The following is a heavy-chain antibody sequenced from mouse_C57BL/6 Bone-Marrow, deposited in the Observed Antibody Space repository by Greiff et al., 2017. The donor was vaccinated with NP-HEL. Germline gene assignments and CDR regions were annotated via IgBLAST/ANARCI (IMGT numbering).Heavy chain of an antibody. CDR1: GYEFSNYW. CDR3: ARGAY. J-gene: IGHJ3*01. Sequence: VQLQQSGADLVKPGASVKISCKASGYEFSNYWMNWVKQSPGKGLEWIGQIYPGDGDTYYNGNFKDKATLTADKSSSTAYMQLSRLTSEDSAVYFCARGAYWGQGTLVTVSA. CDR2: IYPGDGDT. V-gene: IGHV1-80*01.